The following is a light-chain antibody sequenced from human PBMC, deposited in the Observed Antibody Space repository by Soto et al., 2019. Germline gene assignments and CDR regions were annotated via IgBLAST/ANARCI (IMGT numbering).Light chain of an antibody. CDR1: QSLLHSNGYNY. Sequence: DIVMTQSPLSLPVTPGEPASISCRSSQSLLHSNGYNYLDWYLQKPGQSPQLLIYLGSNRASGVPDRFSGSGSGTDFTLKISRVDAEDVGDYYCMQALQTPYTFGQGTKLEIK. V-gene: IGKV2-28*01. CDR3: MQALQTPYT. CDR2: LGS. J-gene: IGKJ2*01.